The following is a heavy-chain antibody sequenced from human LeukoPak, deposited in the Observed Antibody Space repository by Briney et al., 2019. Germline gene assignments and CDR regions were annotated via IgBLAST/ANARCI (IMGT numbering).Heavy chain of an antibody. CDR2: INPTTGGT. D-gene: IGHD1/OR15-1a*01. CDR3: AREFRTTTWFYDAFLL. Sequence: ASVKVSCKASGYTFTDYYLHWVRQAPGQGLEWVGWINPTTGGTNYAQKFQDRVTMTRDTSNNTSYMDLSGLKSDDTAVYYCAREFRTTTWFYDAFLLWRRGTMVTVSS. J-gene: IGHJ3*01. CDR1: GYTFTDYY. V-gene: IGHV1-2*02.